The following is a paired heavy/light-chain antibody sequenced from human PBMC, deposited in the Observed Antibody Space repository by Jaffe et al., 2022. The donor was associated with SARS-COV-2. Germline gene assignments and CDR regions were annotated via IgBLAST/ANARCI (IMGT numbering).Heavy chain of an antibody. J-gene: IGHJ3*02. D-gene: IGHD2-2*01. Sequence: EAQLVESGGDLVQPGESLRLSCAASGFPFSSYWMHWVRQAPGKGLEWVSRINSDGSSTDYADSVKGRFTISRDNAKNTLFLQMNSLRAEDTAVYYCTKVVSTASCSRTSCYRAFDIWGQGTMVTVSS. CDR1: GFPFSSYW. CDR2: INSDGSST. CDR3: TKVVSTASCSRTSCYRAFDI. V-gene: IGHV3-74*01.
Light chain of an antibody. CDR2: WAS. CDR1: QTVLYSSNNKNY. J-gene: IGKJ5*01. CDR3: QQYYSTPLT. V-gene: IGKV4-1*01. Sequence: DIVMTQSPDSLAVSLGERATINCKSSQTVLYSSNNKNYLAWYQQKPGQPPKLLIYWASTRESGVPDRFSGSGSGTDFTLTISSLQAEDVAVYYCQQYYSTPLTFGQGTRLEIK.